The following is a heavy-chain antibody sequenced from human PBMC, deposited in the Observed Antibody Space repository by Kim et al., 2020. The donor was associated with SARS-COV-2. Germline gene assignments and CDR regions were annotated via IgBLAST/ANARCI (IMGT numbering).Heavy chain of an antibody. CDR2: INTNTGNP. CDR1: GYTFTSYA. Sequence: ASVKVSCKASGYTFTSYAMNWVRQAPGQGLEWMGWINTNTGNPTYAQGFTGRFVFSLDTSVSTAYLQISSLNAEDTAVYYCARSPAAADVNWFDPWGQGTLVTVSS. J-gene: IGHJ5*02. V-gene: IGHV7-4-1*02. D-gene: IGHD6-13*01. CDR3: ARSPAAADVNWFDP.